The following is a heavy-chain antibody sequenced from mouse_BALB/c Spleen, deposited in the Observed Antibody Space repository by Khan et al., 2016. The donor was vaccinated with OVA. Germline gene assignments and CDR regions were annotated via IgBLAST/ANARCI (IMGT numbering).Heavy chain of an antibody. V-gene: IGHV2-9*02. CDR1: GFSLTSYG. D-gene: IGHD1-3*01. Sequence: QVQLKESGPGLVAPSQSLSITCTVSGFSLTSYGVHWVRQPPGKGLEWLGVIWAGGSTNYNSALMSRLSISKDNSKSQVFLKMNSLQTDDQALSYYARLKDIWGQGTTLTVSS. J-gene: IGHJ2*01. CDR3: ARLKDI. CDR2: IWAGGST.